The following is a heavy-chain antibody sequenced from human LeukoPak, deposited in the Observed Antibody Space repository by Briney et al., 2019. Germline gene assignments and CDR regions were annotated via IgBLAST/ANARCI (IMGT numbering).Heavy chain of an antibody. CDR2: INHSGST. J-gene: IGHJ5*02. CDR3: ARGQYNWFDP. Sequence: SETLSLTCAVSGGSISGSSYFWGWIRQPPGKGLEWIGEINHSGSTNYNPSLKSRVTISVDTSKNQFSLKLSSVTAADTAVYYCARGQYNWFDPWGQGTLVTVSS. CDR1: GGSISGSSYF. V-gene: IGHV4-39*07.